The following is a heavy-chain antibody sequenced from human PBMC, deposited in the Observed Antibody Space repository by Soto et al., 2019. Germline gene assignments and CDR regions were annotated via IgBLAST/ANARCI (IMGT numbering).Heavy chain of an antibody. Sequence: LSLTCTVSGGSISSGAYYWTWIRQHPGKGLEWIGHIYYSGGTGYNPSLRSRLTISVDTSKNHFSLKLSSVTAADTAVYYCARLNRDLYYFDYWGQGTLVTVSS. J-gene: IGHJ4*02. V-gene: IGHV4-31*03. CDR3: ARLNRDLYYFDY. CDR2: IYYSGGT. CDR1: GGSISSGAYY.